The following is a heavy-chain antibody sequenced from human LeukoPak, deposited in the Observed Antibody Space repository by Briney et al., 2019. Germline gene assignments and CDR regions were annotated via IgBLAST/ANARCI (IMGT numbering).Heavy chain of an antibody. V-gene: IGHV3-30*03. CDR2: ISYDGGNK. CDR3: ASNEAYDSSGYSYDAFDI. D-gene: IGHD3-22*01. J-gene: IGHJ3*02. CDR1: GFTFSSYG. Sequence: GGFLRLSCAASGFTFSSYGMHWVRQAPGKGLEWVAVISYDGGNKYYADSVKGRFTISRDNSKNTLYLQMNSLRAEDTAVYYCASNEAYDSSGYSYDAFDIWGQGTMVTVSS.